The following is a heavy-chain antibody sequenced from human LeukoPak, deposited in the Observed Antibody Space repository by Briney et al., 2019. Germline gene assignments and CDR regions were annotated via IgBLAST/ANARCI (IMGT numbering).Heavy chain of an antibody. V-gene: IGHV1-18*01. J-gene: IGHJ3*02. CDR1: GYTFTSYG. CDR2: ISAYNGNT. D-gene: IGHD2-2*01. Sequence: ASVKVSCKASGYTFTSYGISWVRQAPGQGLEWMGWISAYNGNTNYAQKLQGRVTMTTDTSTSTAYMELRSLRSEDTAVYYCARDCSSTSCWGGDAFDIWGQGAMVTASS. CDR3: ARDCSSTSCWGGDAFDI.